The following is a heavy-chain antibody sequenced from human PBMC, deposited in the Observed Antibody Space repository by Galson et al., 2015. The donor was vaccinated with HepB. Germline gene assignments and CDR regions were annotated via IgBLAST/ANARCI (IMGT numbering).Heavy chain of an antibody. CDR3: ATERLPGSYHNNFFDP. CDR2: IIPMVDIT. Sequence: SVKVSCKALGGTFRTETITWVRQAPGQGLEWMGRIIPMVDITKYAQNFQGRLTITADKSTTTAYMELSSLISEDTAVYYCATERLPGSYHNNFFDPWGQGTLVTVSS. V-gene: IGHV1-69*04. CDR1: GGTFRTET. J-gene: IGHJ5*02. D-gene: IGHD3-10*01.